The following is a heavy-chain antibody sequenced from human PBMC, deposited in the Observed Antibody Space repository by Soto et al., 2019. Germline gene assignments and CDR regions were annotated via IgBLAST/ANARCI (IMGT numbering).Heavy chain of an antibody. D-gene: IGHD3-10*01. J-gene: IGHJ6*02. CDR2: ISSSGSTI. CDR1: GFTFSDYY. CDR3: ARDNAPLWFGESPSYGMDV. V-gene: IGHV3-11*01. Sequence: QVQLVESGGGLVKPGGSLRLSCAASGFTFSDYYMSWIRQAPGKGLEWVSYISSSGSTIYYADSVKGRFTISRDNAKNSLYLQMNRLRAEDTAVYYCARDNAPLWFGESPSYGMDVWGQGTTVTVSS.